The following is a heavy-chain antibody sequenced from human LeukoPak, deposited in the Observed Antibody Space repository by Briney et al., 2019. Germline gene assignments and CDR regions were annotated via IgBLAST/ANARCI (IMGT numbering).Heavy chain of an antibody. D-gene: IGHD6-25*01. J-gene: IGHJ3*01. CDR1: GDSISGYY. Sequence: PSETLSLTCTVFGDSISGYYWSWIRQPPGKGLEWIGYIHYSGSTNYNPSLKSRVTISIDTSKKHFSLRLTSVTAADTAVYYCARGGGGIAATSWGQGTMVTVSS. CDR2: IHYSGST. CDR3: ARGGGGIAATS. V-gene: IGHV4-59*01.